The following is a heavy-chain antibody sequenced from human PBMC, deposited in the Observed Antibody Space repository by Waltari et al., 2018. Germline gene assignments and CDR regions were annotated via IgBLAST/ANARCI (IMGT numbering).Heavy chain of an antibody. D-gene: IGHD1-26*01. CDR1: GFTFSSYW. Sequence: EVQLVESGGGLVQPGGSLRLSCAASGFTFSSYWMTWVRQDPGKGLEWVANIKHDGSEKYYVDSVKGRFTISRDNAKNSLFLQMNSLRAEDTAVYYCAREGGNYGYWGQGTLVTVSS. CDR3: AREGGNYGY. V-gene: IGHV3-7*04. J-gene: IGHJ4*02. CDR2: IKHDGSEK.